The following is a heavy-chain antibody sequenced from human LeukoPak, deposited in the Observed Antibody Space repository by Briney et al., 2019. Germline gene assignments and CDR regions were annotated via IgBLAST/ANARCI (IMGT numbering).Heavy chain of an antibody. Sequence: SETLSLTCTVSGGSISSYYWSWIRQSRGKGLECIGYIYYSGSTTYNPSLKSRVTISVDTSKNQFSLKLNSVTAADTAVYYCARRGYSNGSFDSWGQGTLVTVSS. CDR2: IYYSGST. J-gene: IGHJ4*02. CDR3: ARRGYSNGSFDS. V-gene: IGHV4-59*08. D-gene: IGHD6-19*01. CDR1: GGSISSYY.